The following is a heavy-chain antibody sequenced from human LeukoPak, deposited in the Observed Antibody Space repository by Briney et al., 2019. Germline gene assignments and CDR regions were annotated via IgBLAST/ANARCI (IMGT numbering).Heavy chain of an antibody. CDR3: ARSVEGAFDF. J-gene: IGHJ4*02. CDR1: GFTFSPYS. V-gene: IGHV3-48*02. D-gene: IGHD6-19*01. CDR2: ITGSSNRI. Sequence: GGSLRLSCAASGFTFSPYSMNWIRQAPGKGLEWVSYITGSSNRIHYADSVRGRFTISRDNAMNSLHLQMNSLRDEDTAVYYCARSVEGAFDFWGQGTLVTVSS.